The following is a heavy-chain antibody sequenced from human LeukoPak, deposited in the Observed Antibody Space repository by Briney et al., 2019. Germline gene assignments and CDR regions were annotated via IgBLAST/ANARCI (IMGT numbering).Heavy chain of an antibody. CDR1: GFSFITYW. J-gene: IGHJ4*02. Sequence: GGSLRLSCAASGFSFITYWMGWVRQAPGKGLEWVANIRHDGGETYYVGSVKGRFTISRDNAKNSLYLQMNSLSAGDTAVYYCARPSFTQGSFFDYWGQGRLVSVPS. V-gene: IGHV3-7*01. D-gene: IGHD2-15*01. CDR2: IRHDGGET. CDR3: ARPSFTQGSFFDY.